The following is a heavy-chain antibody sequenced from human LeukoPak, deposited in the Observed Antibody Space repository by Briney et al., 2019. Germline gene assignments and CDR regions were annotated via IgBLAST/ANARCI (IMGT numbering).Heavy chain of an antibody. CDR1: GFTFSSHG. D-gene: IGHD3-10*01. Sequence: GGSLRLSCAASGFTFSSHGMHWVRQAPGKGLEWVAVIWYDGSNKYHADSVKGRFTISREASKNTMYLQMKSLRVEDTAVYYCARAVRGVGSDYWGQGTLVTVSS. CDR3: ARAVRGVGSDY. CDR2: IWYDGSNK. V-gene: IGHV3-33*01. J-gene: IGHJ4*02.